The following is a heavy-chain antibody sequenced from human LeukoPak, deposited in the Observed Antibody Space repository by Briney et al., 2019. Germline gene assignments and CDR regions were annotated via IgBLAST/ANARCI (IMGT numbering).Heavy chain of an antibody. CDR3: ARGYCSSTSCYTDWFDP. V-gene: IGHV6-1*01. J-gene: IGHJ5*02. CDR1: GDSVSSNSAA. CDR2: TYYRSKWYN. D-gene: IGHD2-2*02. Sequence: SQTLSLTCAISGDSVSSNSAAWNWIRQSPSRGLEWLGRTYYRSKWYNDYAVSVKSRITINPDTSKDQFSLHLNSVTPEDTAVYYCARGYCSSTSCYTDWFDPWGQGTLVTVSS.